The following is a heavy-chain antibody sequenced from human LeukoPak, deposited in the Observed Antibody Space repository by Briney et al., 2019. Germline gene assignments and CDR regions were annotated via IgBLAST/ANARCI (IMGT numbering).Heavy chain of an antibody. D-gene: IGHD2-2*01. V-gene: IGHV4-4*02. CDR3: ARDDATVFWFDP. CDR2: IYHSGST. Sequence: PSGTLSLTCAVSGGSISSSNWWSWVCQPPGKGLEWIGEIYHSGSTNYNPSLKSRVTISVDKSKNQFSLKLSSVTAADTAVYYRARDDATVFWFDPWGQGTLVTVSS. CDR1: GGSISSSNW. J-gene: IGHJ5*02.